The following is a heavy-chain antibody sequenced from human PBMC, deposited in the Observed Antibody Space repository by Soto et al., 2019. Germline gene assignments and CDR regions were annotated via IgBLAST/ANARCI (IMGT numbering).Heavy chain of an antibody. Sequence: QVQLQQWGAVLVKPSETLSLSCAVYGQSFSGHSWAWIRQPPGKGLEWIGEINESGSTYYNPSLKSRVTISTDTSKNQFSLKLSSVSAADTAAYFCARGSGIVALPGELEDVKYDYWGQGPLVHVSS. CDR1: GQSFSGHS. J-gene: IGHJ4*02. V-gene: IGHV4-34*01. CDR2: INESGST. CDR3: ARGSGIVALPGELEDVKYDY. D-gene: IGHD1-1*01.